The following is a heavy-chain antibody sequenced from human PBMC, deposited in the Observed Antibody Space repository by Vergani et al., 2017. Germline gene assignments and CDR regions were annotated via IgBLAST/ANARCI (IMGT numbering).Heavy chain of an antibody. J-gene: IGHJ4*02. D-gene: IGHD3-9*01. CDR1: GGSFSGYY. V-gene: IGHV3-23*01. CDR3: AKGGLTEFDY. CDR2: ISGSGGST. Sequence: VQLQQWGAGLLKPSETLSLTCAVYGGSFSGYYWSWVRQAPGKGLEWVSAISGSGGSTYYADSVKGRFTISRDNSKNTLYLQMNSLRAEDTAVYYCAKGGLTEFDYWGQGTLVTVSS.